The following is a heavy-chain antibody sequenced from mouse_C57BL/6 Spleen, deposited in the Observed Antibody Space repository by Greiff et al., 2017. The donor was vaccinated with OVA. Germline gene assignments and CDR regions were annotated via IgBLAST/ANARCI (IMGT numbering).Heavy chain of an antibody. CDR3: VRYGPNYGSLDY. CDR2: IRSKSSNYAS. D-gene: IGHD1-1*01. CDR1: GFTFNTYA. Sequence: EVQLQESGGGLVQPKGSLKLSCAASGFTFNTYAMHWVRQAPGQGLEWVARIRSKSSNYASYYAVSVQDRFTISRDDSQSMLSLQMNNLKTEDTAMYYCVRYGPNYGSLDYWGQGTTLTVAS. J-gene: IGHJ2*01. V-gene: IGHV10-3*01.